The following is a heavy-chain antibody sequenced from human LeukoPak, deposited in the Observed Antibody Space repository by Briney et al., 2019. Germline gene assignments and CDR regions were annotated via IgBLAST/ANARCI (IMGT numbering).Heavy chain of an antibody. CDR1: GYTFTSYA. CDR2: INAGNGNT. D-gene: IGHD6-13*01. Sequence: ASVKVSCKASGYTFTSYAMHWVRQAPGQRLEWMGWINAGNGNTKYSQKLQGRVTMTTDTSTSTAYMELRSLRSDDTAVYYCATSGYSSSWVGLWGQGTLVTVSS. J-gene: IGHJ4*02. V-gene: IGHV1-3*01. CDR3: ATSGYSSSWVGL.